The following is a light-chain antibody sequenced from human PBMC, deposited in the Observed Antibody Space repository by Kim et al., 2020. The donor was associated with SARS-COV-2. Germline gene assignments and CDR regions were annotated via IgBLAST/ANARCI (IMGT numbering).Light chain of an antibody. CDR2: YDS. Sequence: PGKTARLTCGVNHIGSKSVHWYQQKPGQAPVLVIYYDSDRPSGIPERFSGSNSGNTATLTISRVEAGDEAAYYCQVWDSSSAHRVFGGGTQLTVL. CDR1: HIGSKS. V-gene: IGLV3-21*04. J-gene: IGLJ3*02. CDR3: QVWDSSSAHRV.